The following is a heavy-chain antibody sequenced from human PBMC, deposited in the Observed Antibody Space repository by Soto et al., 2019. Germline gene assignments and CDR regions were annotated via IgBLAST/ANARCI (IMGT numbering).Heavy chain of an antibody. CDR2: INPSGGST. Sequence: QVQLVQSGAEVKKPGASVKVSCKASGYTFTSYYMHWVRQAPGQGLEWMGIINPSGGSTSYAQKFQGRVTMTRDTSTSTVYMGLSSLRSEDTAVYYCARGRYYDSSGPEVVPSIGRLGGDLLDYWGQGTLVTVSS. CDR1: GYTFTSYY. CDR3: ARGRYYDSSGPEVVPSIGRLGGDLLDY. D-gene: IGHD3-22*01. J-gene: IGHJ4*02. V-gene: IGHV1-46*01.